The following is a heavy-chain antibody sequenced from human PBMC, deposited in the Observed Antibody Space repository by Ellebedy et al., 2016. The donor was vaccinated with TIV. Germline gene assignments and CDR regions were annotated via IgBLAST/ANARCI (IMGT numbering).Heavy chain of an antibody. CDR1: GFTFTTYA. J-gene: IGHJ5*02. D-gene: IGHD2-8*02. Sequence: GGSLRLSCVASGFTFTTYAMTWVRQAPGKGLQWISHISGSGGFTYYGDSVKGRFTISRDNSKNTLYLQMNSLRAEDTAVYYCAREGCTGGSCYSRIEKNWFDPWGQGTLVTVSS. CDR3: AREGCTGGSCYSRIEKNWFDP. CDR2: ISGSGGFT. V-gene: IGHV3-23*01.